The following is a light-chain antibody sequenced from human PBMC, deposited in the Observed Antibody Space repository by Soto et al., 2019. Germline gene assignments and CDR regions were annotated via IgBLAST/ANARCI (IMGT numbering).Light chain of an antibody. Sequence: DIQMTQSPSSLSASVGDRATFTCRASQGIRNGLGWYQQKPGKAPKRLIYAASSLQSGVPSRFSGSGSGTEFTLTISSLQPEDFATYYCLQHNSYPRTFGQGTKVDIK. J-gene: IGKJ1*01. V-gene: IGKV1-17*01. CDR1: QGIRNG. CDR3: LQHNSYPRT. CDR2: AAS.